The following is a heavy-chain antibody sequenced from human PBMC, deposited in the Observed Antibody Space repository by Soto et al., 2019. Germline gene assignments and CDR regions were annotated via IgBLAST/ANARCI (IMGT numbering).Heavy chain of an antibody. Sequence: QVQLVQSGAEVKKPGASVKVSCKASGYTFTNNDVSWVRQATGQGLEWMGWMNPGSGDTGYAQKFQGRVTMTRDISIATAYMELNSLTSEDTAIYECARMESFGSLNWFDTWGQGTLVTVSS. V-gene: IGHV1-8*02. D-gene: IGHD5-18*01. J-gene: IGHJ5*02. CDR1: GYTFTNND. CDR2: MNPGSGDT. CDR3: ARMESFGSLNWFDT.